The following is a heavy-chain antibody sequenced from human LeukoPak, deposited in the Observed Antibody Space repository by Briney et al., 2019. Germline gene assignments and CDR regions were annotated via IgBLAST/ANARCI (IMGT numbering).Heavy chain of an antibody. D-gene: IGHD4/OR15-4a*01. CDR3: ARSAPYGDDAFDI. CDR2: ISAYNGNT. J-gene: IGHJ3*02. Sequence: ASVKVSCKASGYTFTAYYVYWVRQAPGQGLEWMGWISAYNGNTNYVQKLQGRVTMTTDTSTSTAYMELRSLRSDDTAVYYCARSAPYGDDAFDIWGQGTMVTVSS. CDR1: GYTFTAYY. V-gene: IGHV1-18*04.